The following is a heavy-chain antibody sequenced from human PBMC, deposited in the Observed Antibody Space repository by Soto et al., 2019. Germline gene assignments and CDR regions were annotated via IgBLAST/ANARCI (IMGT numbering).Heavy chain of an antibody. V-gene: IGHV3-13*01. CDR1: GFTFSSYD. J-gene: IGHJ6*02. CDR2: IGTAGDT. D-gene: IGHD5-18*01. CDR3: ARGRGGYSSLDNYYYGMDV. Sequence: GGSLRLSCAASGFTFSSYDMHWGRQATGKGLEWVSAIGTAGDTYYADSVKGRFTISRDNSKNTLYLQMNSLRAEDTAVYYCARGRGGYSSLDNYYYGMDVRGQGTTVTVSS.